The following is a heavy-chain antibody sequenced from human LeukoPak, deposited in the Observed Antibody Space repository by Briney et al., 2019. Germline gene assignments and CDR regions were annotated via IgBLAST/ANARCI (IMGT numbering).Heavy chain of an antibody. Sequence: GGSLRLSCAASGFTFSTYNMNWVRQAPGRGLEWVSFISSGSRIIYYADSVKGRFTISRDNSKKTVYLQMNSLRAEDTAVYYCAKDRGLVGSTPSNFDYWGQGTLVTVSS. V-gene: IGHV3-48*01. D-gene: IGHD1-26*01. J-gene: IGHJ4*02. CDR2: ISSGSRII. CDR3: AKDRGLVGSTPSNFDY. CDR1: GFTFSTYN.